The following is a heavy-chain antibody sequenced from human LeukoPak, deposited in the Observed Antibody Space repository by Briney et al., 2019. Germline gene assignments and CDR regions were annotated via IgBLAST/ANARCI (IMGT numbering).Heavy chain of an antibody. CDR1: GXSISSFY. Sequence: PSETLSLTWTVSGXSISSFYGSWIRQPPGKGLEWIGYIYYSGSTNYNPSLKSRVTISVDTSKNQFSLKLSSVTAADTAVYYCARHGTSGTNLNWFDPWGQGTLVTVSS. D-gene: IGHD1-1*01. CDR3: ARHGTSGTNLNWFDP. CDR2: IYYSGST. V-gene: IGHV4-59*01. J-gene: IGHJ5*02.